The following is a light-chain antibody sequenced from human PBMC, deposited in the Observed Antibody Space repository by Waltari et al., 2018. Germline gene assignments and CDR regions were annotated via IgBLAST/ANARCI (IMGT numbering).Light chain of an antibody. CDR2: DVT. CDR1: SSDVCDYNY. J-gene: IGLJ3*02. CDR3: CSYAGSHTWV. Sequence: QSALTQPRSVSGSPGQSVTLSCTGTSSDVCDYNYVAWYQHHPGKAPQLMIYDVTKRPSGVPDRFSGSKSGNTASLTISGLQAEDEADYYCCSYAGSHTWVFGGGTKLTVL. V-gene: IGLV2-11*01.